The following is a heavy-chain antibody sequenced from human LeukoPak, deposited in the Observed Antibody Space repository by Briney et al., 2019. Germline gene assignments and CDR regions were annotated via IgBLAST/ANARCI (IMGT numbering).Heavy chain of an antibody. Sequence: GGSLRLSCAASGFTFDDYGMSWVRHAPGKGLEWVSYISSSGSTIYYADSVKGRFTISRDNAKNSLYLQMNSQRAEDTAVYYCAELGITMIGGVWGKGTTVTISS. CDR3: AELGITMIGGV. CDR1: GFTFDDYG. V-gene: IGHV3-48*03. CDR2: ISSSGSTI. J-gene: IGHJ6*04. D-gene: IGHD3-10*02.